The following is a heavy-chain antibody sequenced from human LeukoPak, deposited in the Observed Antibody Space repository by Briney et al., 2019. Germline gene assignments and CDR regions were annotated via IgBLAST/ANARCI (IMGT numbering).Heavy chain of an antibody. Sequence: GGSLXXSCEASGFTFSSHWMXWVRQAPGKGXEWVADIRQDGSEKYYADSVKGRFTISRDNAKNSLYLQMNSLRAEDTALYYCAKVDSSGWSGGPDYWGQGTLVTVSS. V-gene: IGHV3-7*03. CDR3: AKVDSSGWSGGPDY. D-gene: IGHD6-19*01. CDR1: GFTFSSHW. CDR2: IRQDGSEK. J-gene: IGHJ4*02.